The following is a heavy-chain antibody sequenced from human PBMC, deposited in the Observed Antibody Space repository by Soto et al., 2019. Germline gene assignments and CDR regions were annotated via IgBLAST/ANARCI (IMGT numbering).Heavy chain of an antibody. CDR1: GYSFTTYW. CDR2: IFPSDSDT. J-gene: IGHJ4*02. V-gene: IGHV5-51*01. CDR3: ARTPPLNN. Sequence: PGESLKISCKGSGYSFTTYWIGWVRQMPGKGLEWMGIIFPSDSDTRYSPSFQGQVTISADKSINTPYLQWNSLKASDTAKYYYARTPPLNNWGQETRVTFST. D-gene: IGHD3-9*01.